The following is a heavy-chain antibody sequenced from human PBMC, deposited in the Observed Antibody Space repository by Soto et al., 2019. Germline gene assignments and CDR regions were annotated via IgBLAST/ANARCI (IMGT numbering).Heavy chain of an antibody. Sequence: QVQLQESGPGLVKPSETLSLTCTVSGGSITNYYCSWFRQPPGKGLEWIGYLSYSGASAYNLSLKXXVXXSMDTSKTQFSLMLESVTATDTAVYYCARHGFGSLHGLVDVWGQGTTVIVSS. CDR1: GGSITNYY. CDR2: LSYSGAS. J-gene: IGHJ6*02. D-gene: IGHD3-10*01. V-gene: IGHV4-59*08. CDR3: ARHGFGSLHGLVDV.